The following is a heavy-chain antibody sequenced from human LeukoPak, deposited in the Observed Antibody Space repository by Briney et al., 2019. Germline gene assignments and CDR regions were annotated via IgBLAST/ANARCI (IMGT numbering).Heavy chain of an antibody. CDR1: GYSISSGYY. D-gene: IGHD2-15*01. CDR3: ARGSEGILPTGYFDL. J-gene: IGHJ2*01. Sequence: SETLSLTCTVSGYSISSGYYWGWIRQPPGKGLEWIGSIYYSGSTYYNPSLKSRVTISVDTSKNQFSLKLSSVTAADTAVYYCARGSEGILPTGYFDLWGRGTLVTVSS. V-gene: IGHV4-38-2*02. CDR2: IYYSGST.